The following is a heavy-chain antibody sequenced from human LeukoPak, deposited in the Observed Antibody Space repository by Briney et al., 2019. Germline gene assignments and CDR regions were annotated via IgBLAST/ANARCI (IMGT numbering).Heavy chain of an antibody. Sequence: GSLRLSCAASGFTFSSYWMHWVRQAPGKGLVWVSRINSDGSSTSYADSVKGRFTISRDNAKNTLCLQMNSLRAEDTAVYYCARERVYGGYSYGYYDYWGQGTLVTVSS. J-gene: IGHJ4*02. D-gene: IGHD5-18*01. CDR3: ARERVYGGYSYGYYDY. V-gene: IGHV3-74*01. CDR1: GFTFSSYW. CDR2: INSDGSST.